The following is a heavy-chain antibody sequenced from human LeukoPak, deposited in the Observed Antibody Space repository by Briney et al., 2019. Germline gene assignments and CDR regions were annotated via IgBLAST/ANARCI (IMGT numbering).Heavy chain of an antibody. D-gene: IGHD6-13*01. CDR1: GFTFSSYA. J-gene: IGHJ3*02. V-gene: IGHV3-30-3*01. CDR2: ISYDGSNK. CDR3: AREGPRIAAAGLDAFDI. Sequence: GGSLRLSCAASGFTFSSYAMHWVRQAPGKGLEWVAVISYDGSNKYYADSVKGRFTISRDNAKNSLYLQMNSLRAEDTAVYYCAREGPRIAAAGLDAFDIWGQGTMVTVSS.